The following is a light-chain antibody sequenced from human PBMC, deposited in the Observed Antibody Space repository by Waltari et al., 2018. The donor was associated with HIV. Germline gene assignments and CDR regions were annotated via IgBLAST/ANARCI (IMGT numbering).Light chain of an antibody. J-gene: IGKJ4*01. CDR3: LEFLSYSHIS. Sequence: DIRLTQSPSTLSASVGDRVTITCRASDNINNWLAWYQQKPGKAPTLLIFKASLSPIGVPSRFSGSGSGTEFTLTISSLQPDDSATYYCLEFLSYSHISFGGGTKVEI. CDR2: KAS. V-gene: IGKV1-5*03. CDR1: DNINNW.